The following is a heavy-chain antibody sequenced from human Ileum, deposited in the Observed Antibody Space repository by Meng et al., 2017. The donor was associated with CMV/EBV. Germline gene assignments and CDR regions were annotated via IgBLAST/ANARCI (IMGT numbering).Heavy chain of an antibody. CDR2: IYTDGSGT. Sequence: SCATSGFTFRSHWMHWVRQAPGKGLVWVSRIYTDGSGTTYADSVKGRFTISRDNAKNTLYLQMNSLRAEDTAVYYCARRGLTVAAFDYWGQGTLVTVSS. V-gene: IGHV3-74*01. D-gene: IGHD6-19*01. CDR3: ARRGLTVAAFDY. CDR1: GFTFRSHW. J-gene: IGHJ4*02.